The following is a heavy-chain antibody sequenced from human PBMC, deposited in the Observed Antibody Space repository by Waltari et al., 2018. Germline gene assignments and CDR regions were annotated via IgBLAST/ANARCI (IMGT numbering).Heavy chain of an antibody. CDR2: VSHSGST. Sequence: VQLQQSGPGQVKPSETLSLTCAVSGGCLRRGYYWGWIRQPLGKGLEWIGSVSHSGSTYYNPSLKSRVTISIHMSKHQFSLELRSVTAADTAVYFCASDLGGTAVATDAFDIWGQGTMVIVSS. CDR3: ASDLGGTAVATDAFDI. J-gene: IGHJ3*02. D-gene: IGHD6-19*01. CDR1: GGCLRRGYY. V-gene: IGHV4-38-2*01.